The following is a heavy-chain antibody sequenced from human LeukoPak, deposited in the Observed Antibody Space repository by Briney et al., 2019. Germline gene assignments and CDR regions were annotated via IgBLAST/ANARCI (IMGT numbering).Heavy chain of an antibody. CDR2: IYYGGNT. CDR1: GGSISSSNYY. D-gene: IGHD3-10*01. Sequence: PSETLSLTCTVSGGSISSSNYYWGWIRQPPGKGLEWIGYIYYGGNTKYNPSLKSRVTISVDTSKNQFSLNLRSVTAADTAVYYCTTDPDYMIGVYFDFWGQGTLATVSS. J-gene: IGHJ4*02. V-gene: IGHV4-61*01. CDR3: TTDPDYMIGVYFDF.